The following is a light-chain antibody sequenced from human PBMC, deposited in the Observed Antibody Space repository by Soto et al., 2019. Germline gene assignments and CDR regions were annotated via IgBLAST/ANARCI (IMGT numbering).Light chain of an antibody. J-gene: IGKJ3*01. Sequence: IQLTQSPSSLSASVGDTVTITCRASQAIGSYFAWYQQRPGTAPKLLIYSASTLHSGVPSRFTGSRSGTDFPLTISRLQPEDFATYYCQQVDSYPRTFGPGTTVEI. CDR2: SAS. CDR3: QQVDSYPRT. CDR1: QAIGSY. V-gene: IGKV1-9*01.